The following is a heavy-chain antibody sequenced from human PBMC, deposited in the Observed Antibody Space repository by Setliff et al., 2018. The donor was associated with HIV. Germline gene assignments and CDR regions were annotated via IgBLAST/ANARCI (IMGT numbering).Heavy chain of an antibody. V-gene: IGHV4-61*02. Sequence: SETLSLTCTVSGGSVASGSYYWSWIRQPAGKGLEWIGLIQSTGNTNYNPSLQSRVTISIDTSKNQFSLKRTSVTATDTAMYYCAGTPARGTTWLSPFDYWGQGTLVTVSS. J-gene: IGHJ4*02. CDR1: GGSVASGSYY. D-gene: IGHD6-19*01. CDR3: AGTPARGTTWLSPFDY. CDR2: IQSTGNT.